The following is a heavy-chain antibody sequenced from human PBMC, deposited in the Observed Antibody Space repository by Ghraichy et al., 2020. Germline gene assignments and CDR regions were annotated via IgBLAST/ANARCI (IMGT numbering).Heavy chain of an antibody. CDR3: ARIYDFWSGYYRYYYYGMDV. CDR1: GGSFSGYY. J-gene: IGHJ6*02. D-gene: IGHD3-3*01. CDR2: INHSGST. V-gene: IGHV4-34*01. Sequence: SETLSLTCAVYGGSFSGYYWSWIRQPPGKGLEWIGEINHSGSTNYNPSLKSRVTISVDTSKNQFSLKLSSVTAADTAVYYCARIYDFWSGYYRYYYYGMDVWGQGTTVTVSS.